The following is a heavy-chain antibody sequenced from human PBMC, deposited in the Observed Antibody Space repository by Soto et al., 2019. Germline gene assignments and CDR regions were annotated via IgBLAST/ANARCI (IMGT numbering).Heavy chain of an antibody. CDR1: GFTFSSYA. CDR3: AKDPGYYSSSWYDY. J-gene: IGHJ4*02. Sequence: EVQLLESGGGLVQPGGSLRLSCAASGFTFSSYAMSWVRQAPGKGLEWVSAISGSGGSTYYADSVKGRFTISRDNSKNSLYLQMNSLRAEDTAVYYCAKDPGYYSSSWYDYWGQGTLVTVSS. D-gene: IGHD6-13*01. CDR2: ISGSGGST. V-gene: IGHV3-23*01.